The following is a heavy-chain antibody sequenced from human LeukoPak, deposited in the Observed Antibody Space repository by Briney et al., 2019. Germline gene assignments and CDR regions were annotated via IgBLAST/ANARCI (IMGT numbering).Heavy chain of an antibody. Sequence: ASVKVSCKASGYTFTSYYMHWVRQAPGQGLEWMGIINPSGGSTSYAQKFQGRVTMTRDTSTSTVYMELSSLRSEDTAVYYCARDGTPRIRLYYFDYWGQGPLVTVPS. V-gene: IGHV1-46*01. CDR3: ARDGTPRIRLYYFDY. J-gene: IGHJ4*02. D-gene: IGHD2-15*01. CDR2: INPSGGST. CDR1: GYTFTSYY.